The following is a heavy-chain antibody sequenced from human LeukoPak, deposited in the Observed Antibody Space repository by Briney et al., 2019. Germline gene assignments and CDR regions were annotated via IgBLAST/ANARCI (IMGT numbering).Heavy chain of an antibody. Sequence: PSETLSLTCTVSGGSITNYYWTWIRQPPGKGLEWIGYIHYSGSTNYNPSLKSRVTISVDTSKNQFSLKLSSVTAADTAVYYCARGPWPRTSFDLWGRGTLVTVSS. J-gene: IGHJ2*01. CDR1: GGSITNYY. CDR2: IHYSGST. V-gene: IGHV4-59*08. CDR3: ARGPWPRTSFDL.